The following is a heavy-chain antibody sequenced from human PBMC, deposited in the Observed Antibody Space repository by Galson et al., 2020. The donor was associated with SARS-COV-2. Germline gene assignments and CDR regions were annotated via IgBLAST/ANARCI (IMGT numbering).Heavy chain of an antibody. V-gene: IGHV3-48*02. D-gene: IGHD7-27*01. CDR2: ISSSSTI. Sequence: GESLKISCAASGFTFSSYSMNWVRQAPGKGLEWVSYISSSSTIYYADSVKGRFTISRDNAKNSLYLQMNSLRDEDTAVYYCAIITGYFDYWGQGTLVTVSS. CDR1: GFTFSSYS. CDR3: AIITGYFDY. J-gene: IGHJ4*02.